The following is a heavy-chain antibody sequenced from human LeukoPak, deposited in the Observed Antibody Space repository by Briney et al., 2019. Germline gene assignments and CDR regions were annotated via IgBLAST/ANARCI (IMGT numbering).Heavy chain of an antibody. Sequence: GASVRVSCKASGYTFTGYYMHWVRQAPGQGLEWMGRINPNSGGTNYAQKFQGRVTMTRDTSISTAYMELSRLRSDDTAVYYCARHLTSKTTVTTRYFDYWGQGTLVTVSS. CDR1: GYTFTGYY. D-gene: IGHD4-17*01. CDR3: ARHLTSKTTVTTRYFDY. J-gene: IGHJ4*02. CDR2: INPNSGGT. V-gene: IGHV1-2*06.